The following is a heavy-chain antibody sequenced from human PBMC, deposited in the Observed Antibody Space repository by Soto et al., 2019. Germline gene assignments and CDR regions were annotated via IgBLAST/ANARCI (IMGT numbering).Heavy chain of an antibody. CDR3: ARDPPLSKGGYFDY. CDR2: IWYDGSNK. V-gene: IGHV3-33*01. D-gene: IGHD3-16*01. CDR1: GFTFSSYG. J-gene: IGHJ4*02. Sequence: HPGGSLRLSCAASGFTFSSYGMHWVRQAPGKGLEWVAVIWYDGSNKYYADSVKGRFTISRDNSKNTLYLQMNSLRAEDTAVYYCARDPPLSKGGYFDYWGQGTLVTVSS.